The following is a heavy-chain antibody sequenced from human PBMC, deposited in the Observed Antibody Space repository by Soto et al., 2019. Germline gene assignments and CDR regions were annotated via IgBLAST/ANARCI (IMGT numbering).Heavy chain of an antibody. J-gene: IGHJ4*02. CDR2: IWYDGSNK. D-gene: IGHD6-19*01. CDR1: GFTFSSYG. V-gene: IGHV3-33*01. CDR3: ARDGKRSSGWYIPFDY. Sequence: QVQLVESGGGVVQPGRSLRLYCAASGFTFSSYGMHWVRQAPGKGLEWVAVIWYDGSNKYYADSVKGRFTISRDNSKNTLYLQMNSLRAEDTAVYYCARDGKRSSGWYIPFDYWGQGTLVTVSS.